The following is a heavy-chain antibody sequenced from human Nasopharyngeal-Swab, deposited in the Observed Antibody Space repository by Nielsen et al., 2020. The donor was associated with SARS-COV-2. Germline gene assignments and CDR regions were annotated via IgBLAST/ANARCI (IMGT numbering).Heavy chain of an antibody. V-gene: IGHV4-34*01. D-gene: IGHD6-13*01. CDR2: INHSGST. CDR1: GGSFSGYY. CDR3: ARGLLYSSSSPPYYYYYYMDV. J-gene: IGHJ6*03. Sequence: QTRSLTGAVYGGSFSGYYWSWIRQPPGKGLEWIGEINHSGSTNYNPSLKSRVTISVDTSKNQFSLKLSSVIAADTAVYYCARGLLYSSSSPPYYYYYYMDVWGKGTTVTVSS.